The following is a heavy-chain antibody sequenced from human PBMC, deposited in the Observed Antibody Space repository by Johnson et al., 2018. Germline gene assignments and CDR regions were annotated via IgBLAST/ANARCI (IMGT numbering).Heavy chain of an antibody. V-gene: IGHV3-30*18. CDR1: GFTFSSYG. CDR3: AKDRYYDSSGDAFDI. D-gene: IGHD3-22*01. Sequence: QVQLVQSGGGVVQPGRSLRLSCAASGFTFSSYGMHWVRQAPGKGLEWVAVISYDGSNKYYADSVKGRFTISRDNSKNTLYLQMNSLRAEDTAVYYCAKDRYYDSSGDAFDIWGQGTMVTVSS. J-gene: IGHJ3*02. CDR2: ISYDGSNK.